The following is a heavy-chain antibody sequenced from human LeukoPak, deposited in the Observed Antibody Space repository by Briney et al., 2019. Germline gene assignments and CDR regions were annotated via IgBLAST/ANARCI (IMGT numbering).Heavy chain of an antibody. CDR1: GFTFSSYE. V-gene: IGHV3-48*03. CDR3: ARVDYDSSGYHFDY. Sequence: GGSLRLSCAASGFTFSSYEMNWVRQAPGKGLEWVSYISSSGSTIYYADSVKGRFTISRDNAKNSLYLQMNSLRAEDTAVYYCARVDYDSSGYHFDYWGQGTLVTVSS. J-gene: IGHJ4*02. CDR2: ISSSGSTI. D-gene: IGHD3-22*01.